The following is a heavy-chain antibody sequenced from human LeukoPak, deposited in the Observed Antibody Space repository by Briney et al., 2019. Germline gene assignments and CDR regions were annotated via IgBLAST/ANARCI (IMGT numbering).Heavy chain of an antibody. CDR2: ISYDGSNK. V-gene: IGHV3-30-3*01. D-gene: IGHD4-23*01. Sequence: GGSLRLSCAASGFTFSSYAMHWVRQAPGKGLEWVAVISYDGSNKYYADSVKGRFTISRDNSKNTLYLQMNSLRAEDTAVYYCAARRGNPIDYWGQGTLVTVSS. J-gene: IGHJ4*02. CDR1: GFTFSSYA. CDR3: AARRGNPIDY.